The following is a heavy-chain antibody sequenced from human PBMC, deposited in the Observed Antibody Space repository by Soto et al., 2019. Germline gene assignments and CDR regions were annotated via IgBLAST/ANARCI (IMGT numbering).Heavy chain of an antibody. CDR3: GKSLNIHWQNWFVL. Sequence: EVQILESGGGLVQPGGSLRLSCAASGLTFSSSAMNWVRQAPGKGLEWVSIISDSGGRTYYADSVKGRFTISRDNSMHTPYLQMNGLRPEDTAMYYCGKSLNIHWQNWFVLWGQGTLVTVSS. V-gene: IGHV3-23*01. J-gene: IGHJ5*02. D-gene: IGHD1-1*01. CDR1: GLTFSSSA. CDR2: ISDSGGRT.